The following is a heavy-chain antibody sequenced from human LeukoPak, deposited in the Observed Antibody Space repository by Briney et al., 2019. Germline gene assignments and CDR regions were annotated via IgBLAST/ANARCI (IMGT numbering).Heavy chain of an antibody. D-gene: IGHD1-26*01. CDR3: AKEKNRMWELQYHDY. CDR2: ISGSGGST. Sequence: GGSLRLSCAASGFTFSSYTMTWVRQAPGKGLEWVSAISGSGGSTYYADSVKGRFTISRDNSKNTLYLQMNSLRAEDTAVYYCAKEKNRMWELQYHDYWGQGTLVTVSS. CDR1: GFTFSSYT. J-gene: IGHJ4*02. V-gene: IGHV3-23*01.